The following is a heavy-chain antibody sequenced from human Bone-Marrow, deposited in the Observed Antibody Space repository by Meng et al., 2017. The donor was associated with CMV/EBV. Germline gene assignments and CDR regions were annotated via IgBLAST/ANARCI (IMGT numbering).Heavy chain of an antibody. CDR1: GFTFSSYA. Sequence: GESLKISCAASGFTFSSYAMHWVRQAPGKGLEWVAVISYDGSNKYYADSVKGRFTISRDNSKNTLYLQMNSLRAEDTAVYYCARSPSTVTTSWFDPWGQGTLDTVSS. CDR2: ISYDGSNK. CDR3: ARSPSTVTTSWFDP. J-gene: IGHJ5*02. D-gene: IGHD4-17*01. V-gene: IGHV3-30-3*01.